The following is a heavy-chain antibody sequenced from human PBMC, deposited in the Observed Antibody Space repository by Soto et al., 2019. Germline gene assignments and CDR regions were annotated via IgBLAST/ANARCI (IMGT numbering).Heavy chain of an antibody. CDR2: IYYSGST. J-gene: IGHJ4*02. D-gene: IGHD3-3*01. CDR3: TRSQTILGLKTVFDY. CDR1: GGSINSGGYY. V-gene: IGHV4-31*03. Sequence: PSETLSLTCTVSGGSINSGGYYWSWICQHPGKGLEWIGYIYYSGSTYYNPSLKSRFTISIDTSKNQLTLKLSSVTAADTSVYYCTRSQTILGLKTVFDYWGQGTLVTVSS.